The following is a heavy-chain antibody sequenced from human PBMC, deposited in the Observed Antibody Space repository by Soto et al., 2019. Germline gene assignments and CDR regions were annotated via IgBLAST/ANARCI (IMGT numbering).Heavy chain of an antibody. CDR1: CGSVSSSSYY. J-gene: IGHJ4*02. V-gene: IGHV4-61*01. CDR3: ARDRPAVAGFDY. D-gene: IGHD6-19*01. Sequence: PSETLSLTCTFSCGSVSSSSYYWSWIRQPPGKGLEWIGYIYYSGSTKYNPSLKSRVTISVDTSKNQFSLKLSSVTAADTAVYYCARDRPAVAGFDYWGQGTLVTVSS. CDR2: IYYSGST.